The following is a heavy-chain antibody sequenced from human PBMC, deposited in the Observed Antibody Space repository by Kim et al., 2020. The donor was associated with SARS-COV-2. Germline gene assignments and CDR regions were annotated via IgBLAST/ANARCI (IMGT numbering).Heavy chain of an antibody. J-gene: IGHJ5*02. CDR1: GFTFSSYA. CDR2: ISGSGGST. CDR3: AKDPWLTMIVVVITENWFDP. Sequence: GGSLRLSCAASGFTFSSYAMSWVRQAPGKGLEWVSAISGSGGSTYYADSVKGRFTISRDNSKNTLYLQMNSLRAEDTAVYYCAKDPWLTMIVVVITENWFDPWGQGTLVTVSS. D-gene: IGHD3-22*01. V-gene: IGHV3-23*01.